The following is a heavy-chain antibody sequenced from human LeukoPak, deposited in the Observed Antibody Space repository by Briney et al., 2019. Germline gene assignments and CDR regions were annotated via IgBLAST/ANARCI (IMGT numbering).Heavy chain of an antibody. V-gene: IGHV3-30*18. Sequence: GGSLRLSCAASGFAFRSYGMHWVRQAPGKGLKWVAVISYDGSSKYYADSVKDRFTISRDNSKKTLYLQMNSLRVEDTALYYCAKDIVIYYDSSGSIDYWGQGTLVTVSS. CDR3: AKDIVIYYDSSGSIDY. CDR1: GFAFRSYG. J-gene: IGHJ4*02. CDR2: ISYDGSSK. D-gene: IGHD3-22*01.